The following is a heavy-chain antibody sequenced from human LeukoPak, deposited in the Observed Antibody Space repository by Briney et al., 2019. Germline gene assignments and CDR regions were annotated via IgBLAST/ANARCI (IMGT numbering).Heavy chain of an antibody. CDR1: GFSVSSTY. Sequence: GGSLRLSCAASGFSVSSTYMSWVRQAPEKGLEWVSLMYSHGLTSYGDSVRGRFTISRDTSKNTLHLQMNSLRAEDTAIYYCVRDIGSYPPEKWGQGTLVTVSS. CDR3: VRDIGSYPPEK. V-gene: IGHV3-53*01. J-gene: IGHJ4*02. CDR2: MYSHGLT. D-gene: IGHD1-26*01.